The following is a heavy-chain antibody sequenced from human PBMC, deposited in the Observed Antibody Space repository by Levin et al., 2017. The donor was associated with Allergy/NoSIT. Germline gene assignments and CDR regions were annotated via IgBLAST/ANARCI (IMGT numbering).Heavy chain of an antibody. CDR2: IYYSGST. Sequence: PSETLSLTCTVSGGSISSYYWSWIRQPPGKGLEWIGYIYYSGSTNYNPSLKSRVTISVDTSKNQFSLKLSSVTAADTAVYYCARDRGSYGWSLYTVWGQGTLVTVSS. J-gene: IGHJ4*02. CDR3: ARDRGSYGWSLYTV. D-gene: IGHD6-19*01. CDR1: GGSISSYY. V-gene: IGHV4-59*01.